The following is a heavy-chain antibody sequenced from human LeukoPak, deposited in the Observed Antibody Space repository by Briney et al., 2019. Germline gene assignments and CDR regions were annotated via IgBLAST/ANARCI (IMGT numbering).Heavy chain of an antibody. Sequence: GGSLRLSCAASGFTFSSYSMDWVRQAPGKGLEWVSSISDSSKYIYYADSVRGRFTISRAKAKNSLNLQMNSLRAEDTAVYYCARALGSQKSAIDYWGQGTLVTVSS. CDR2: ISDSSKYI. J-gene: IGHJ4*02. CDR3: ARALGSQKSAIDY. V-gene: IGHV3-21*01. CDR1: GFTFSSYS. D-gene: IGHD3-10*01.